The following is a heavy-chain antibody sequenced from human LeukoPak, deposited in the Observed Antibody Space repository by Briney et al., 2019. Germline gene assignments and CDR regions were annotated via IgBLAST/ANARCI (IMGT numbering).Heavy chain of an antibody. Sequence: QTGGSLRLSCAASGFTFSSYAMSWVRQAPGKGLGWVSAISGSGGSTYYADSVKGRFTISRDNSKNTLYLQMNSLRAEDTAVYYCAITPGTYCCTKKNERFDYWGQGTLVTVSS. CDR2: ISGSGGST. J-gene: IGHJ4*02. CDR1: GFTFSSYA. D-gene: IGHD2-2*01. V-gene: IGHV3-23*01. CDR3: AITPGTYCCTKKNERFDY.